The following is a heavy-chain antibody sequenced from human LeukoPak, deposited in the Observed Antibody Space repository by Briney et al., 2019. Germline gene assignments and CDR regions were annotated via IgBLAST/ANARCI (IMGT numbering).Heavy chain of an antibody. D-gene: IGHD6-6*01. V-gene: IGHV3-7*01. CDR2: IEEDGSQK. CDR1: GFTFSSYW. CDR3: ARRGGSSSRRSPVDY. J-gene: IGHJ4*02. Sequence: GGSLRLSCSASGFTFSSYWMTWVRQAPGKGPEWVANIEEDGSQKYYVDSVRGRFTISRDNAKNSLFLQMNSLRAEDTAVYYCARRGGSSSRRSPVDYWGQGTLVTVSS.